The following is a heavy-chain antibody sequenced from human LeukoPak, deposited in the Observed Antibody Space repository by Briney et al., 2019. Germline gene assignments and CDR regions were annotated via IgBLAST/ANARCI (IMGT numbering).Heavy chain of an antibody. Sequence: GGSLRLSCAASGFTFSTYKMNWVRQAPGKGLEWVSSISGSGTYMYYADSLKGQFTISRDNAKNSLYLQMNSLRAEDTAVYYCARVLDITGTIFDAFDIWGQGTMVTVSS. D-gene: IGHD1-20*01. V-gene: IGHV3-21*01. CDR1: GFTFSTYK. CDR2: ISGSGTYM. J-gene: IGHJ3*02. CDR3: ARVLDITGTIFDAFDI.